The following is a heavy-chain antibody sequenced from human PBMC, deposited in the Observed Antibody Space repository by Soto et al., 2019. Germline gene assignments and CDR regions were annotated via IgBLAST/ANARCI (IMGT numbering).Heavy chain of an antibody. CDR2: IIPIFGTA. CDR1: GGTFSSYA. CDR3: ARGGVQVYSYGYYFDY. D-gene: IGHD5-18*01. Sequence: ASVKVSCKASGGTFSSYAISWVRQAPGQGLEWMGGIIPIFGTANYAQKFQGRVTITADESTSTAYMELSSLRSEDTAVYYCARGGVQVYSYGYYFDYWGQGTLVTVSS. J-gene: IGHJ4*02. V-gene: IGHV1-69*13.